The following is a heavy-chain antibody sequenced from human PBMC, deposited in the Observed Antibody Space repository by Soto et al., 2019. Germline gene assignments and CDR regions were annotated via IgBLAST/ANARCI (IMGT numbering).Heavy chain of an antibody. D-gene: IGHD3-3*01. CDR1: GFSLSNARMG. CDR3: ARIDRRLVFWRGYYYPNFDY. V-gene: IGHV2-26*01. CDR2: IFSNDEN. Sequence: QVTLKESGPVLVKPTETLTLTCTVSGFSLSNARMGVSWIRQPPGKALEWLAYIFSNDENYYSTSLKSRLTIAKDTSKSRVLLTMTNMAPVHTATYYCARIDRRLVFWRGYYYPNFDYWGQGTLVTVAS. J-gene: IGHJ4*02.